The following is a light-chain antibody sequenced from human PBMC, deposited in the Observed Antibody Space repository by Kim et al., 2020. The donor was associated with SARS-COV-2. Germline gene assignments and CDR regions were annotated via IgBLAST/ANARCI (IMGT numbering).Light chain of an antibody. Sequence: GESITSSCTGASSDIGGSNYVSWYQQHPGKAPNLMIYDVSNRPSGVSNRFSGSKSDNTASLTISGLQAEDEADSYCSSYASSNTLVFGGETKVTVL. J-gene: IGLJ2*01. CDR2: DVS. CDR3: SSYASSNTLV. V-gene: IGLV2-14*03. CDR1: SSDIGGSNY.